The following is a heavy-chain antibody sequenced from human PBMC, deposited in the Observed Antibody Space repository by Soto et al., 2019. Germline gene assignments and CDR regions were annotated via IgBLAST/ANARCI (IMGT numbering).Heavy chain of an antibody. CDR1: GDNFSTYP. V-gene: IGHV1-69*01. CDR2: IIPIYVTA. D-gene: IGHD3-10*01. CDR3: ARDRGARGDF. Sequence: QVQLVQSGAEVKKPGSSVKVSCKASGDNFSTYPISWVRQAHGQGLEWMGGIIPIYVTANYAQKFRGRVTITADERTRTSYMELPNLRSEDTAVYYCARDRGARGDFWGQGTLVTVSS. J-gene: IGHJ4*02.